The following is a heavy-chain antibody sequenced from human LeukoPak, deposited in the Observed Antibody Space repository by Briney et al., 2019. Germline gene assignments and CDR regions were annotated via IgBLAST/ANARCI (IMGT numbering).Heavy chain of an antibody. CDR3: AKGRYHLATVTLLDY. D-gene: IGHD4-17*01. V-gene: IGHV4-59*01. CDR2: IYYSGST. J-gene: IGHJ4*02. CDR1: GDSISSYY. Sequence: PSETLSLTCTVTGDSISSYYWSWIRQPPGKGLEWIGYIYYSGSTNYSPSLKSRVIISVDTSRNQFSLKLGSVTAADTAVYYCAKGRYHLATVTLLDYWGQGTLVTVSS.